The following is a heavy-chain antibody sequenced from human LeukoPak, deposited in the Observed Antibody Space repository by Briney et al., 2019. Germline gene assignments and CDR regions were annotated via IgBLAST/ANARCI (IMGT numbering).Heavy chain of an antibody. CDR3: ANSRYDFWSGYFKRFDY. CDR1: GFTFSSYA. CDR2: ISGTGGST. Sequence: GGSLRLSCAASGFTFSSYAMSWVRQAPGKGLEWVSAISGTGGSTYYADSVKGRLTISRDNSKNTLYLQMNSLRAEDTAVYYCANSRYDFWSGYFKRFDYWGQGTLVTVSS. V-gene: IGHV3-23*01. D-gene: IGHD3-3*01. J-gene: IGHJ4*02.